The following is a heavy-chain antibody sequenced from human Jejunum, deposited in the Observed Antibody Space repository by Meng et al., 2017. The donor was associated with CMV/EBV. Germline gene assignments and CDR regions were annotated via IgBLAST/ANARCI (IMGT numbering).Heavy chain of an antibody. CDR1: GFTVSNNY. Sequence: GSLKISCAASGFTVSNNYTNWVRQAPGKGLEWVSVIYDAGNTYYADSVKGRFTSSRDNSKNTLYLQMNSLRVEDTAVYYCARGAFDWGQGTLVTVSS. V-gene: IGHV3-66*02. D-gene: IGHD2/OR15-2a*01. CDR3: ARGAFD. J-gene: IGHJ4*02. CDR2: IYDAGNT.